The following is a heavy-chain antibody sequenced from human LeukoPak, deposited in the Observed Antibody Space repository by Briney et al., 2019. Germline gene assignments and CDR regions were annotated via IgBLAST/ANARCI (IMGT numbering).Heavy chain of an antibody. V-gene: IGHV3-23*01. CDR3: ARTGVGGGYRFDY. J-gene: IGHJ4*02. D-gene: IGHD1-26*01. CDR2: ISGSGGST. CDR1: GFTLSNYA. Sequence: GGSLRLSCAASGFTLSNYAMTWVRQAPGKGLEWVSGISGSGGSTYYADSVRGRFTISRDNFKNTLDLQMSSLGGEDTAIYYCARTGVGGGYRFDYWGQGTLVTVSS.